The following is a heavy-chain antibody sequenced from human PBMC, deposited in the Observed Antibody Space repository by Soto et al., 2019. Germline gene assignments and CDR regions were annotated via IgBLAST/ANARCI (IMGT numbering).Heavy chain of an antibody. V-gene: IGHV3-48*02. D-gene: IGHD4-17*01. CDR1: GFTFRSYS. J-gene: IGHJ4*02. CDR3: TTTLRSTAYY. CDR2: INSDSSTI. Sequence: PGGSLRLSCAVSGFTFRSYSMNWVRQAPGKGLEWVSYINSDSSTIYYADSVKGRFTISRDNAKNSLFLQMDTLRDEDTAVYYCTTTLRSTAYYWGQGTPVTVSS.